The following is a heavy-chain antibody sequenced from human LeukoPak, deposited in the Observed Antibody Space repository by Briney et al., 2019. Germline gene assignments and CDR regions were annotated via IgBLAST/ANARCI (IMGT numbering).Heavy chain of an antibody. V-gene: IGHV1-18*01. CDR1: GYTFTNYG. CDR2: TSAYNGNT. Sequence: ASVKVPCKASGYTFTNYGISWVRQAPGQGLEWMGWTSAYNGNTNYAQKLQGRVTMTTDTSTSTAYMDLKSLRSDDTAVYYCARDRLSGGGDYWGQGTLVTVSS. CDR3: ARDRLSGGGDY. J-gene: IGHJ4*02. D-gene: IGHD3-3*01.